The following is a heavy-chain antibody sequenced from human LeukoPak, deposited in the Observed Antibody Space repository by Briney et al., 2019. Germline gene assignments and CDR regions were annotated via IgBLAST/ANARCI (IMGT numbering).Heavy chain of an antibody. CDR1: GLPLSRYL. D-gene: IGHD1-26*01. V-gene: IGHV3-7*01. Sequence: SGGPLTLSCAASGLPLSRYLTGWLRQALGKGREWVSNMNQDGSEKYYVDSVRGRFTISRDNAKNSLYLQMSSLRVEDTAVYYCARGGSIGGQGTLVTVSS. CDR2: MNQDGSEK. J-gene: IGHJ4*02. CDR3: ARGGSI.